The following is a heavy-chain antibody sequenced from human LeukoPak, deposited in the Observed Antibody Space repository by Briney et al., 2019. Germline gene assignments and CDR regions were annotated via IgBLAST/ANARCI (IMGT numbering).Heavy chain of an antibody. J-gene: IGHJ4*02. CDR1: GGSINSGGYS. CDR3: ARVGILTGYYDY. D-gene: IGHD3-9*01. Sequence: SETLSLTCAVSGGSINSGGYSWSWIRQPPGKGLEWIGYIYESGSTYYNPSLKSRVAMSLDRSKRQISLKLSSVTAADTAVYYCARVGILTGYYDYWGQGTLVTVSS. V-gene: IGHV4-30-2*01. CDR2: IYESGST.